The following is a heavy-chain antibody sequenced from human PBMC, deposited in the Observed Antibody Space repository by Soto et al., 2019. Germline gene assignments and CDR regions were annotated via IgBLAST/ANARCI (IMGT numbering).Heavy chain of an antibody. CDR3: AKEREDIVVVPAAMAFDY. J-gene: IGHJ4*02. CDR1: GFTFSSYA. V-gene: IGHV3-23*01. CDR2: ISGSGGST. D-gene: IGHD2-2*01. Sequence: GGSLRLSCAASGFTFSSYAMSWVRQAPGKVLEWVSAISGSGGSTYYADSVKGRFTISRDNSKNTLYLQMNSLRAEDTAVYYCAKEREDIVVVPAAMAFDYWGQGTLVTVSS.